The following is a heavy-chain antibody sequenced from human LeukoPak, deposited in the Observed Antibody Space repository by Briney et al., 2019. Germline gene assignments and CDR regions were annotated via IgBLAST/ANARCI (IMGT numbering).Heavy chain of an antibody. V-gene: IGHV4-31*03. CDR1: GGSISSGGYY. Sequence: SETLSLTCTVSGGSISSGGYYWSWVRQHPGKGLEWIGYIYYSGSTYYNPSLKSRVTISVDTSKNQFSLTLTSVTAADTAVFYCARVGIRSGGNYGMDVWGQGTTVTVSS. J-gene: IGHJ6*02. CDR3: ARVGIRSGGNYGMDV. CDR2: IYYSGST. D-gene: IGHD2-15*01.